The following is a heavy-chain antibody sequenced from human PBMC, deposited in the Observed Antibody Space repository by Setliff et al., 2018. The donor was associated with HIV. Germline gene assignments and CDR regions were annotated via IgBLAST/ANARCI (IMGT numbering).Heavy chain of an antibody. J-gene: IGHJ6*03. CDR3: GRGEDYGSGTVYMDV. Sequence: SETLSLTCAVSGDSISSSNWWSWVRQPPGKGLEWIGEIYHGGSTNYNPSLNSRVTISVDKSKNQFSLNLNSVTAADSAVYYCGRGEDYGSGTVYMDVWGKGTTVTVSS. CDR1: GDSISSSNW. V-gene: IGHV4-4*02. CDR2: IYHGGST. D-gene: IGHD3-10*01.